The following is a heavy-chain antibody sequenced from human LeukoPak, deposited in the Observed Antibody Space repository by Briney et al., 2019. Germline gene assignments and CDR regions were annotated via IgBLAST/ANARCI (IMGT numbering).Heavy chain of an antibody. D-gene: IGHD3-9*01. CDR3: ARFGHDILTGYATTATNRYAFDI. J-gene: IGHJ3*02. CDR1: GGSISSSNW. Sequence: SGTPSLTCAVSGGSISSSNWWSWVRQPPGKGLEWIGEIYHSGSTNYNPSLKSRATISVDKSKNQFSLKLSSVTAADTAVYYCARFGHDILTGYATTATNRYAFDIWGQGTMVTVSS. CDR2: IYHSGST. V-gene: IGHV4-4*02.